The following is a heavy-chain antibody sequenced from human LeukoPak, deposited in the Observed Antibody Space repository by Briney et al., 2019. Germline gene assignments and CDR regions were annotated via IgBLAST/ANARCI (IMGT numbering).Heavy chain of an antibody. J-gene: IGHJ6*03. CDR3: ASCVVTGDYYDMDV. Sequence: SVKVSCKASGCTFSSYPISWVRQSPGHGLEWMGGIIPTIGTANYAQKFQGRVTITTDESTSTAYMELSSLRSEDTAVYYWASCVVTGDYYDMDVWGKGTTVTVSS. CDR1: GCTFSSYP. D-gene: IGHD7-27*01. CDR2: IIPTIGTA. V-gene: IGHV1-69*05.